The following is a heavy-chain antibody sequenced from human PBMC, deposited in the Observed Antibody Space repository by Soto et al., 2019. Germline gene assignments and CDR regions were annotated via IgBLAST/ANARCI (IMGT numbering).Heavy chain of an antibody. V-gene: IGHV3-9*01. Sequence: GGSLRLSCAASGFTFDDYAMHWVRQSPGKGLEWVSGISWNSGSIGYADSVKGRFTISRDYAKNSLYLQMNSLRAEDTALYYCAKDMGSSGYYSNWFDPWGQGTLVTVSS. D-gene: IGHD3-22*01. J-gene: IGHJ5*02. CDR3: AKDMGSSGYYSNWFDP. CDR1: GFTFDDYA. CDR2: ISWNSGSI.